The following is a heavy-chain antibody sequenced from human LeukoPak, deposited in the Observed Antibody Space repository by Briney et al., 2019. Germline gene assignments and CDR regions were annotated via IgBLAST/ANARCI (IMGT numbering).Heavy chain of an antibody. CDR2: INPNSGGT. CDR3: ARDGPGIAWVESYYYYIDV. V-gene: IGHV1-2*02. CDR1: GYTFTGYY. J-gene: IGHJ6*03. D-gene: IGHD6-13*01. Sequence: ASVTVSCKASGYTFTGYYMNWVRQAPGQGLEWMGWINPNSGGTNYAQKFQGRVTINREKSISTAYMELSRLRSDDTAVYYCARDGPGIAWVESYYYYIDVWGKGTTVTVSS.